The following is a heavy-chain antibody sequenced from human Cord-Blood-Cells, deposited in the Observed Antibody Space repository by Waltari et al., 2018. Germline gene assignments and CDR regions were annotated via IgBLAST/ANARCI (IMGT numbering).Heavy chain of an antibody. Sequence: QVQLVVSGGGVVPPGRSLRLPCAASGFTFSSHAMPWVGQAPGKGLEWVAVISYDGSNKYYADSVKGRFTISRDNSKNTLYLQMNSLRAEDTAVYYCARPYLTGDWYFDLWGRGTLVTVSS. CDR3: ARPYLTGDWYFDL. D-gene: IGHD7-27*01. CDR1: GFTFSSHA. CDR2: ISYDGSNK. V-gene: IGHV3-30-3*01. J-gene: IGHJ2*01.